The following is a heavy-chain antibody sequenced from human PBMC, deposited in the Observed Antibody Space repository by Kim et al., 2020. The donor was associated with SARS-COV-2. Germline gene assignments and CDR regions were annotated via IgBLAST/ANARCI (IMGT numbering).Heavy chain of an antibody. CDR2: ISYDGSNK. J-gene: IGHJ4*02. Sequence: GGSLRLSCAASGFTFSSYAMHWVRQAPGKGLEWVAVISYDGSNKYYADSVKGRFTISRDNSKNTLYLQMNSLRAEDTAVYYCARDRDFKYSSSSFDYWGQGALVTVSS. CDR1: GFTFSSYA. D-gene: IGHD6-6*01. CDR3: ARDRDFKYSSSSFDY. V-gene: IGHV3-30*04.